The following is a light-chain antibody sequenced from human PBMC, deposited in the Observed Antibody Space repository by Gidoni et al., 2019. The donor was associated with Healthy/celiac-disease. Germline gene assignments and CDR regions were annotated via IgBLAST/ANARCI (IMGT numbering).Light chain of an antibody. CDR2: GAS. CDR1: QSVSSY. CDR3: QQRSNWPELT. J-gene: IGKJ4*01. V-gene: IGKV3-11*01. Sequence: EVVSTQSPATLSLSPGETATLSCRASQSVSSYLAWYQQKPGQAPSLLLYGASTRATGIPARFSGSGSGTDFTLTISSLEPEDFAVYYCQQRSNWPELTFGGGTKVEIK.